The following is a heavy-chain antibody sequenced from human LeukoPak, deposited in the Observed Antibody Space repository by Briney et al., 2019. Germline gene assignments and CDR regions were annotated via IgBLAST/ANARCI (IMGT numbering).Heavy chain of an antibody. CDR2: IYYGGST. CDR1: GGSISSYY. V-gene: IGHV4-59*01. D-gene: IGHD5-18*01. Sequence: PSETLSLTCTVSGGSISSYYWSWIRQPPGKGLEWIGYIYYGGSTNYNPSLKSRVTISVDTSKNQFSLKLSSVTAADTAVYYCARGGYSYGYYFDYWGQGTLVTVSS. CDR3: ARGGYSYGYYFDY. J-gene: IGHJ4*02.